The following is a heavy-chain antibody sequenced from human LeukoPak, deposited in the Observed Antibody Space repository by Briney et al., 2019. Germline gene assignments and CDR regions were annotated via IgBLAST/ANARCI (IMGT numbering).Heavy chain of an antibody. CDR3: ASSNLYCTNGVCYTVFDC. D-gene: IGHD2-8*01. CDR2: IIPIFGTA. J-gene: IGHJ4*02. V-gene: IGHV1-69*13. CDR1: GGTFSSYA. Sequence: ASVKVSCKASGGTFSSYAISWVRQAPGQGLEWMGGIIPIFGTANYAQKFQGRVTITADESTSTAYMELSSLRSEDTAVYYCASSNLYCTNGVCYTVFDCWGQGTLVTVSS.